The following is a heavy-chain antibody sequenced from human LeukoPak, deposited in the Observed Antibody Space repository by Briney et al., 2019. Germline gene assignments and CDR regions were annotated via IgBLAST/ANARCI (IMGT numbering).Heavy chain of an antibody. D-gene: IGHD3-22*01. CDR3: ARGGHYYDSSGYSP. CDR1: GGTFSSYA. J-gene: IGHJ5*02. Sequence: SVKVSCKASGGTFSSYAISWVRQAPGQGLEWMGGIIPIFGTANYAQKFQGRVTITADESTSTAYMELSRLRSDDTAVYYCARGGHYYDSSGYSPWGQGTLVTVSS. CDR2: IIPIFGTA. V-gene: IGHV1-69*13.